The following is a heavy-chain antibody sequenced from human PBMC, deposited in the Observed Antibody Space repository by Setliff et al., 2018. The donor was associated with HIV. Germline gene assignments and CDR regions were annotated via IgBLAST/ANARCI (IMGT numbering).Heavy chain of an antibody. CDR2: IYPNTGGT. CDR3: ARSTTAD. V-gene: IGHV1-2*02. Sequence: GASVKVSCKASGGTFGSYAVSWVRQAPGQGLEWMGWIYPNTGGTNYAQKFQGRVTMTRDTSISTAYMELSRLRSDDTALYYCARSTTADWGQGTMVTVSS. D-gene: IGHD4-17*01. CDR1: GGTFGSYA. J-gene: IGHJ4*02.